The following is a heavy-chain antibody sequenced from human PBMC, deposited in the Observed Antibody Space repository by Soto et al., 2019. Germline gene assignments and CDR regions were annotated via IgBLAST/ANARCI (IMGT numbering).Heavy chain of an antibody. V-gene: IGHV1-69*04. J-gene: IGHJ3*02. D-gene: IGHD2-2*02. Sequence: SVKVACKASGGAVSRSPTSWVRQGRGSGREWMGRIIPILGIANYAQKFQGRVTITADKSTSTAYMELSSLRSEDTAVYYCARVYCSSTSCYRDDAFDIWGEGTMVTVSS. CDR1: GGAVSRSP. CDR3: ARVYCSSTSCYRDDAFDI. CDR2: IIPILGIA.